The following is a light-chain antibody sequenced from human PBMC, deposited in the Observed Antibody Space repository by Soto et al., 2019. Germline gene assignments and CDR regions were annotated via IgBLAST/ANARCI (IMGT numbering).Light chain of an antibody. CDR3: QQYNSYST. V-gene: IGKV1-5*01. J-gene: IGKJ4*01. CDR1: QLISTY. Sequence: DMQMTQSPSSLSASVGDRVAITCRASQLISTYLNWYQLKPGKAPKLLIYDASSLESGVPSRFSGSGSGTEFTLTISSLQPDDFATYYCQQYNSYSTFGGGTKVDIK. CDR2: DAS.